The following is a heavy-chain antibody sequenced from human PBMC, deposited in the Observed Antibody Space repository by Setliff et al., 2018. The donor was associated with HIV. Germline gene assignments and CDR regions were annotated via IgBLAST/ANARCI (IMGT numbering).Heavy chain of an antibody. CDR1: GGSFSGYY. D-gene: IGHD3-10*01. J-gene: IGHJ4*02. V-gene: IGHV4-34*01. CDR3: ARRAGSDYFTRFDY. Sequence: SETLSLTCAVCGGSFSGYYRSWIRQSPGKGLEWIGEINHSGSTNYNPSLKSRVTILGDTSKNQFSLKLSSVTAADTAVYYCARRAGSDYFTRFDYWGQGTLVTVSS. CDR2: INHSGST.